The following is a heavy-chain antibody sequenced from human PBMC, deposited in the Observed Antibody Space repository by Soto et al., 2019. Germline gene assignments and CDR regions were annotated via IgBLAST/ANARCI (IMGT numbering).Heavy chain of an antibody. CDR2: IYPGDSDA. CDR1: GYSFTSYW. CDR3: ARLVVMVRGVILRDMNYYYMDV. V-gene: IGHV5-51*01. J-gene: IGHJ6*03. D-gene: IGHD3-10*01. Sequence: PGESLKISCKGSGYSFTSYWIGWVRQMPGKGLEWMGSIYPGDSDARYGPSFQGQVTISADKAISTAYLQWSSLKASDTAMYYCARLVVMVRGVILRDMNYYYMDVWGKGTTVTVSS.